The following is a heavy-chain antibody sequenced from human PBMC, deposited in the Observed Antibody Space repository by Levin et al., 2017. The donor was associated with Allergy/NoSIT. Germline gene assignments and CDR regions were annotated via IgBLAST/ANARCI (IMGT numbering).Heavy chain of an antibody. D-gene: IGHD6-19*01. V-gene: IGHV3-30-3*01. CDR3: ARDHIAVAGTDAFDI. Sequence: PGESLKISCAASGFTFSSYAMHWVRQAPGKGLEWVAVISYDGSNKYYADSVKGRFTISRDNSKNTLYLQMNSLRAEDTAVYYCARDHIAVAGTDAFDIWGQGTMVTVSS. J-gene: IGHJ3*02. CDR1: GFTFSSYA. CDR2: ISYDGSNK.